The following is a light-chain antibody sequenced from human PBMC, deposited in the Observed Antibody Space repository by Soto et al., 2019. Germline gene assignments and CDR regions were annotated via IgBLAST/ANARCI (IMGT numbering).Light chain of an antibody. CDR2: DAS. J-gene: IGKJ4*01. CDR1: QSVSSY. Sequence: ERVLISAAATLSLSTGERATLSCRASQSVSSYLAWYQQKPGHAPRLLIYDASNRATGIPARFSGSGSGTDFTLTISSLEPEDFAVYYCQQRSNWPLTFGGGTKVDIK. V-gene: IGKV3-11*01. CDR3: QQRSNWPLT.